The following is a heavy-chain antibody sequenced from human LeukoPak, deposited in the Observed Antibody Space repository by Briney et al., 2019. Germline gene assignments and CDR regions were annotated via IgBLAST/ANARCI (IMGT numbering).Heavy chain of an antibody. V-gene: IGHV3-23*01. Sequence: GGSLRLSCAASGFTFSSYAMSWVRQAPGKGLEWVSAISGSGGSTYYADSVKGRFTISRDSSKNTLYLQMNSLRAEDTAVYYCAKDASLGMGGYYFDYWGQGTLVTVSS. J-gene: IGHJ4*02. CDR1: GFTFSSYA. CDR2: ISGSGGST. CDR3: AKDASLGMGGYYFDY. D-gene: IGHD2-2*01.